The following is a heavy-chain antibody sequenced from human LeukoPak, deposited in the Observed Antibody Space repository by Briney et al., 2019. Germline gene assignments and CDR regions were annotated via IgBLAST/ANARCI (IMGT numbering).Heavy chain of an antibody. Sequence: SETLSLTCAVSGGSISSSNWWSWIRQPPGKGLEWIGSIYYSGSTYYNPSLKSRVTISVDTSKNQFSLKLSSVTAADTAVYYCARRRGYHYDILTGYDNFVFDYWGQGTLVTVSS. D-gene: IGHD3-9*01. J-gene: IGHJ4*02. CDR1: GGSISSSNW. CDR2: IYYSGST. CDR3: ARRRGYHYDILTGYDNFVFDY. V-gene: IGHV4-39*01.